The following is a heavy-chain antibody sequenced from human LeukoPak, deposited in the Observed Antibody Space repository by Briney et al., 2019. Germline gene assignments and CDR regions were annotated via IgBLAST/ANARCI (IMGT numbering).Heavy chain of an antibody. V-gene: IGHV3-7*05. J-gene: IGHJ4*02. CDR1: GFTFSNFW. D-gene: IGHD3-10*01. CDR2: IKHDGSEK. Sequence: PGGSLRLSCAASGFTFSNFWMSWVRQAPGKGLEWVANIKHDGSEKYYVDSVKGRFTISRDNAKNSLYLQMNSLRAEDTAVYYCARRGGLDYWGQGTLVTVSS. CDR3: ARRGGLDY.